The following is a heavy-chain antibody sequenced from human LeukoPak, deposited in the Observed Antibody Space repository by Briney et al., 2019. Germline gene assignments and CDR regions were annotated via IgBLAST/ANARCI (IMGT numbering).Heavy chain of an antibody. Sequence: SETLSLTCAVYGGSFSGYYWSWIRQPPGKGLEWIGYIYYSGSTNYSPSLKSRVTISVDTSKNQFSLKLSSVTAADTAVYYCARGKQQLDYWGQGTLVTVSS. CDR3: ARGKQQLDY. CDR1: GGSFSGYY. CDR2: IYYSGST. V-gene: IGHV4-59*01. D-gene: IGHD6-13*01. J-gene: IGHJ4*02.